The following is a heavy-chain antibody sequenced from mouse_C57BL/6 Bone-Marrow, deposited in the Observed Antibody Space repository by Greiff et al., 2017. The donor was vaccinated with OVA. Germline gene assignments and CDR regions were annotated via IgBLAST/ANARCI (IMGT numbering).Heavy chain of an antibody. V-gene: IGHV1-5*01. Sequence: DVKLEESGTVLARPGASVKMSCKTSGYTFTSYWMHWVKQRPGQGLEWIGAIYPGNSDTSYNQKFKGKAKLTAVTSASTAYMELSSLTNEYSAVYYWTRPVVARFDYWGQGTTLTVSS. D-gene: IGHD1-1*01. CDR3: TRPVVARFDY. J-gene: IGHJ2*01. CDR2: IYPGNSDT. CDR1: GYTFTSYW.